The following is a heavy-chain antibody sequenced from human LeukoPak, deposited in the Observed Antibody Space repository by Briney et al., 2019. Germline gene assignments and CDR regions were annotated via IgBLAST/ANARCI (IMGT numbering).Heavy chain of an antibody. CDR2: IYHSGNT. CDR3: AKDEGSGSYDY. J-gene: IGHJ4*02. V-gene: IGHV3-53*01. CDR1: GFTISSYY. D-gene: IGHD1-26*01. Sequence: GGSLRLSCAASGFTISSYYMAWVRQAPGKGLEWVSVIYHSGNTDYADSVKGRFTISRDNSKNTLYLQMNSLRAEDTAVYYCAKDEGSGSYDYWGQGTLVTVSS.